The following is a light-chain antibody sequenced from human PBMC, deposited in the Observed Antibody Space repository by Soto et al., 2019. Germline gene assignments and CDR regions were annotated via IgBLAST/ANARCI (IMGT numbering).Light chain of an antibody. V-gene: IGKV3-20*01. J-gene: IGKJ2*01. CDR3: HQYGYSPNT. Sequence: EIVLTQSQGTLSLSPGERATLSCRASRSVSTRYLAWYQQKAGQATRLLISGASSRATGIPDRFSGSGSGTDFILIISRLEPDDFAMYYCHQYGYSPNTFGQGTKVEIK. CDR1: RSVSTRY. CDR2: GAS.